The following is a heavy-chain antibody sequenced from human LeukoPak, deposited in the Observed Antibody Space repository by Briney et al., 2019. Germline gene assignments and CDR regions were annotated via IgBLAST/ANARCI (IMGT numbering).Heavy chain of an antibody. J-gene: IGHJ4*02. CDR1: GGSISSGSYY. Sequence: SETLSPTCTVSGGSISSGSYYWSWIRQPAGKGLEWIGRIYTSGSTNYNPSLKSRVTISVDTSKNQFSLKLSSVTAADTAVYYCAREATGVIDYWGQGTLVTVSS. CDR2: IYTSGST. CDR3: AREATGVIDY. D-gene: IGHD7-27*01. V-gene: IGHV4-61*02.